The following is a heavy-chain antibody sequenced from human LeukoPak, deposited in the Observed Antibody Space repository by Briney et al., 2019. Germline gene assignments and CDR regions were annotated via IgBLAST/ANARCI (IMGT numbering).Heavy chain of an antibody. Sequence: LSGGSLRLSCAASGFSFSTYWMSWVRQAPGKGLEWVANIKQYGSEKYYVDSVKGRFTISRDNSKNTLYLQMNSLRAEDTAVYYCAKDALSMTTVTTYVVHLANAFDIWGQGTMVTVSS. J-gene: IGHJ3*02. V-gene: IGHV3-7*03. CDR3: AKDALSMTTVTTYVVHLANAFDI. CDR2: IKQYGSEK. CDR1: GFSFSTYW. D-gene: IGHD4-17*01.